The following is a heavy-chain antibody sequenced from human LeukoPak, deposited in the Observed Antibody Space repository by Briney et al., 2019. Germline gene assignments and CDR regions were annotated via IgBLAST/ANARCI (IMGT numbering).Heavy chain of an antibody. CDR1: GGSISSYY. Sequence: LSLTCTVSGGSISSYYWSWIRQAPGKGLEWVSYISSSGSTIYYADSVKGRFTISRDNAKNSLYLQMNSLRAEDTAVYYCARGGLYYGDSRQGGQGTLVTVSS. J-gene: IGHJ4*02. D-gene: IGHD4-17*01. V-gene: IGHV3-11*01. CDR2: ISSSGSTI. CDR3: ARGGLYYGDSRQ.